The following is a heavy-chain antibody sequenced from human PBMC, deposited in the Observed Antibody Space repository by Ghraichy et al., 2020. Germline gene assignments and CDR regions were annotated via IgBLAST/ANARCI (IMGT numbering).Heavy chain of an antibody. CDR1: GGSVTSSISY. D-gene: IGHD6-13*01. Sequence: SETLSLTCTVSGGSVTSSISYWTWIRQPPGKGLEWIGSIYYSGTTYYSPSLNSRVTISVDTSNNQFSLKLSSVTAADTAVYYFARRRGSTWIDFWGRGTLVTVSS. J-gene: IGHJ4*02. CDR3: ARRRGSTWIDF. CDR2: IYYSGTT. V-gene: IGHV4-39*01.